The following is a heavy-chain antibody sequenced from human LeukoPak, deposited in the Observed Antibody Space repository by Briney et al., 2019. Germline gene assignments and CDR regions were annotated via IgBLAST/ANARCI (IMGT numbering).Heavy chain of an antibody. D-gene: IGHD3-3*01. J-gene: IGHJ4*02. CDR1: GLTFGSFA. CDR3: ARDSSGYYAPYYFDY. Sequence: GGSLSLSCAASGLTFGSFAMSWVRQAPGKGLEWVSAISGSGGSTYYADSVKGRFTISRDNSKNTLYLQMNSLRAEDTAVYYCARDSSGYYAPYYFDYWGQGTLVTVSS. V-gene: IGHV3-23*01. CDR2: ISGSGGST.